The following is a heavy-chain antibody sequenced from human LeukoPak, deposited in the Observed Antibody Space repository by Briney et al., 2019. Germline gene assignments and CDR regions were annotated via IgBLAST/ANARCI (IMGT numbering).Heavy chain of an antibody. CDR1: GFTFSDHY. J-gene: IGHJ4*02. CDR3: VRVAYTSAWHFDY. Sequence: AGGSLRLSCAASGFTFSDHYMDWVRQAPGKGLEGVGRSRNRAKSYTTDYAAAVRGRFTISRDDSRNSLYLQMRSLKTEDTAVYHCVRVAYTSAWHFDYWGQGTLVTVSS. V-gene: IGHV3-72*01. CDR2: SRNRAKSYTT. D-gene: IGHD6-19*01.